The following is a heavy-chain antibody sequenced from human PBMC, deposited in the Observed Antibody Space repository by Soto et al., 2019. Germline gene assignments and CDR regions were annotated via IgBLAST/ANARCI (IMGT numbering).Heavy chain of an antibody. D-gene: IGHD4-17*01. CDR2: ISYGGSNK. Sequence: GGSLRLSCAASGFTFSSYDMHWVRQAPGKGLEWVALISYGGSNKYYADSVKGRSLISRDNSKNTLYLQMNSLRVEDTAVYYCAKVVENYGDYALDYWGQGTLVTVSS. J-gene: IGHJ4*02. V-gene: IGHV3-30*18. CDR1: GFTFSSYD. CDR3: AKVVENYGDYALDY.